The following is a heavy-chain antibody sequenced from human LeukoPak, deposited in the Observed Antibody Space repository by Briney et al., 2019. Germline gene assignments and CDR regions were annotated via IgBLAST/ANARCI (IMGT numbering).Heavy chain of an antibody. V-gene: IGHV3-23*01. CDR1: GFTFSSYA. CDR2: ISGSGGST. Sequence: PGGSLRLSCAASGFTFSSYAMSWVRQAPGKGLEWVSAISGSGGSTYYADSVKGRFTISRDNSKNTLYLKMNSLRAEDTAVYYCAKDLDPTVTTFYFDYWGQGTLVTVSS. D-gene: IGHD4-17*01. J-gene: IGHJ4*02. CDR3: AKDLDPTVTTFYFDY.